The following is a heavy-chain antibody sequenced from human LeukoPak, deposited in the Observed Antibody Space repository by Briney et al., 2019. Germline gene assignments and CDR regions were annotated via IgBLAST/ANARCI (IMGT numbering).Heavy chain of an antibody. J-gene: IGHJ5*02. CDR1: GGSFSGYY. CDR3: ATRQENCSSTSCYGDFWFDP. V-gene: IGHV4-34*01. D-gene: IGHD2-2*01. CDR2: INHSGST. Sequence: SETLSLTCAVYGGSFSGYYWSWIRQPPGKGLEWIGEINHSGSTNYNPSLKSRVTISVDTSKNQFSLKLSSVTAADTAVYYCATRQENCSSTSCYGDFWFDPWGQGTLVTVSS.